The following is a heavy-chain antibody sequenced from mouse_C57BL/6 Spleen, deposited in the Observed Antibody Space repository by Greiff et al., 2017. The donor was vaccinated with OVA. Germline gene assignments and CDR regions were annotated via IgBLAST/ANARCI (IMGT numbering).Heavy chain of an antibody. Sequence: VQLQQSGAELARPGASVKMSCKASGYTFTSYSMHWVKQRPGQGLEWIGYINPSSGYTKYNQKFKNKATLTADKSSSTAYMQLSSLTSEDSAVYYCAGDDYDGGNYFDYWGQGTTLTVSS. CDR1: GYTFTSYS. V-gene: IGHV1-4*01. J-gene: IGHJ2*01. CDR3: AGDDYDGGNYFDY. CDR2: INPSSGYT. D-gene: IGHD2-4*01.